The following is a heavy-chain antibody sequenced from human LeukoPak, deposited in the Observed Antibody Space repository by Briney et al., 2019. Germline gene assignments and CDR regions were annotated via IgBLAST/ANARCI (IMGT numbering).Heavy chain of an antibody. D-gene: IGHD3-22*01. CDR1: GFTFSSYG. CDR3: AKLINYYDSSGYYYGAFDI. V-gene: IGHV3-30*02. J-gene: IGHJ3*02. Sequence: GGSLRLSYAASGFTFSSYGMHWVRQAPGKGLEWVAFIRYDGSNKYYADSVKGRFTISRDNPKNTLYLQMNSLRAEDTAVYYCAKLINYYDSSGYYYGAFDIWGQGIMVTVSS. CDR2: IRYDGSNK.